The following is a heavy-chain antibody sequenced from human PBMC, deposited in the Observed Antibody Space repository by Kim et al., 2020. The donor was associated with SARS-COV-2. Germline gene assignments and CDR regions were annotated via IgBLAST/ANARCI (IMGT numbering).Heavy chain of an antibody. V-gene: IGHV3-74*01. CDR3: VSTTIPMGEA. D-gene: IGHD3-16*01. Sequence: GGSLRLSCAASGFTFSNYRMHWVRQSPGKGLVWVSRISGDGSGRYAADSVEGRFIISRDNARNTMYLQMNSMGVEDTAVYYCVSTTIPMGEAWGQGTLVTVSS. CDR2: ISGDGSGR. CDR1: GFTFSNYR. J-gene: IGHJ5*02.